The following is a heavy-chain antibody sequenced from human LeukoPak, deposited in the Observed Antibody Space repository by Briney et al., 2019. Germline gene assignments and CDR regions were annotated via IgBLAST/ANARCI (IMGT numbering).Heavy chain of an antibody. D-gene: IGHD1-20*01. J-gene: IGHJ4*02. V-gene: IGHV3-30*03. CDR2: ISYDGSNK. CDR1: GCTFSSYG. Sequence: GGSLRLSCAASGCTFSSYGRHWVRQAPGKGLKWVAVISYDGSNKYYADSVKGRFTISRDNSKNTLYLQMNSLKTEDTAVYYCTTGGNINWSHWGQGTLVTVSS. CDR3: TTGGNINWSH.